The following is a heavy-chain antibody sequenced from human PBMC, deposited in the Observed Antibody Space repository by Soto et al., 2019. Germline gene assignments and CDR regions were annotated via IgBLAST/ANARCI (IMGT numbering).Heavy chain of an antibody. Sequence: ETLSLTCTVSGGSISSYYWSWIRQPPGKGLEWIGYIYYSGSTNYNPSLKSRVTISVDTSKNQFSLKLSSVTAADTAVYYCARAYKSDYFDYWGQGTLVTVSS. D-gene: IGHD3-10*01. CDR2: IYYSGST. V-gene: IGHV4-59*01. CDR3: ARAYKSDYFDY. CDR1: GGSISSYY. J-gene: IGHJ4*02.